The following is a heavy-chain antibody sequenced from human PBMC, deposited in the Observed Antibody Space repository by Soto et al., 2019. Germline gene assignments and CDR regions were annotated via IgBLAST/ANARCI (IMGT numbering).Heavy chain of an antibody. J-gene: IGHJ4*02. V-gene: IGHV4-59*08. CDR1: GGSISSYY. Sequence: PSETLSLTCTVSGGSISSYYWSWIRQLPGKGLEWIGYIYYSGSTNYNPSLKSRVTISVDTSKNQFSLTLSSVTAADTAVYYCARQVPGPDASGSYFDYWGQGTLVTVSS. D-gene: IGHD3-10*01. CDR3: ARQVPGPDASGSYFDY. CDR2: IYYSGST.